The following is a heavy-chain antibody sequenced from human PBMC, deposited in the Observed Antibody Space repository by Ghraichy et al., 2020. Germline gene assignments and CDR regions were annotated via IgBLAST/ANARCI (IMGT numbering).Heavy chain of an antibody. D-gene: IGHD2-15*01. CDR3: AKAWGYCSGGTCPPYNWFDP. Sequence: GGSLRLSCAASGFSFSSYVMSWVRQAPGKGLEWVSTIGASGGPTYYADSVKGRFTISRDNSKSTVSLQMNSLRAEDTAVYYCAKAWGYCSGGTCPPYNWFDPWGQGTLVTVSS. V-gene: IGHV3-23*01. CDR2: IGASGGPT. J-gene: IGHJ5*02. CDR1: GFSFSSYV.